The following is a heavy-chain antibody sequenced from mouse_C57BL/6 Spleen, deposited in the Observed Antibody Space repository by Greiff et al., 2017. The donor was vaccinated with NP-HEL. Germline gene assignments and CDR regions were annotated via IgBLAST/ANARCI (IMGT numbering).Heavy chain of an antibody. D-gene: IGHD2-2*01. CDR2: ISDGGSYT. J-gene: IGHJ1*03. Sequence: EVQLVESGGGLVKPGGSLKLSCAASVFTFSSYAMSWVRQTPEKRLEWVATISDGGSYTYYPDNVKGRFTISRDNAKNNLYLQMSHLKSEDTAMYYCARDRLGSQRYFDVWGTGTTVTVSS. CDR3: ARDRLGSQRYFDV. V-gene: IGHV5-4*01. CDR1: VFTFSSYA.